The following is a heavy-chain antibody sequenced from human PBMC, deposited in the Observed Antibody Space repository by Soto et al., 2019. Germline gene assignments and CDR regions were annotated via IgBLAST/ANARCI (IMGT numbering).Heavy chain of an antibody. V-gene: IGHV1-46*01. CDR2: INPSGGST. CDR1: GYTFTSYY. CDR3: AKCLLWFGEVSCYYGMDV. Sequence: ASVKVSCKASGYTFTSYYMHWVRQAPGQGLEWMGIINPSGGSTSYAQKFQGRVTMTRDTSTSTVYMELSSLRAEDTAVYYCAKCLLWFGEVSCYYGMDVWGQGTTVTVSS. D-gene: IGHD3-10*01. J-gene: IGHJ6*02.